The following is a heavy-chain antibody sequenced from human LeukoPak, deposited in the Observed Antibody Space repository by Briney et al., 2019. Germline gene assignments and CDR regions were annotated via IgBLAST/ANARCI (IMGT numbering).Heavy chain of an antibody. Sequence: GGSLRPSCAASGFTFSNYWMSWVRQSPGRGLEWVANIDQDGSTEYYVDSVGGRFTVSRDNAKNSVYLQIDSLRAEDTAVYYCARADNYGSILDYWGRGTLVTVSS. CDR1: GFTFSNYW. CDR2: IDQDGSTE. CDR3: ARADNYGSILDY. D-gene: IGHD3-10*01. V-gene: IGHV3-7*04. J-gene: IGHJ4*02.